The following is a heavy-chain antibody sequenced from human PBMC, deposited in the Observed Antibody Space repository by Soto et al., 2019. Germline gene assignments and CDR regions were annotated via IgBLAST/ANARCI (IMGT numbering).Heavy chain of an antibody. Sequence: QVQLVQSGAEVKKPGASVRVSCKASGYTFSSYDINWVRQATGQGLEWMGWMNPNTGDTGYAQQFQGRVTMTRDTSISTAYLELNSLRSDDTAVFYCARSQMGWGVHFDYWGQGALVTVSS. V-gene: IGHV1-8*01. CDR2: MNPNTGDT. D-gene: IGHD3-10*01. CDR3: ARSQMGWGVHFDY. J-gene: IGHJ4*02. CDR1: GYTFSSYD.